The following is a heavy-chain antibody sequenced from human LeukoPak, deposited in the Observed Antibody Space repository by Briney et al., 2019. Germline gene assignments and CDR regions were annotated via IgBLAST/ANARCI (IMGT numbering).Heavy chain of an antibody. D-gene: IGHD3-10*01. CDR3: ARDLMVRGVIYYYYGMDV. Sequence: GGSLRLSCAASGFTFSSYWMHWVRQAPGKGLVWVSRINSDGSSTSYADSVKGRFTISRDNAKNTLYLQMNSLRAEDTAVYYCARDLMVRGVIYYYYGMDVWGQRTTVTVSS. J-gene: IGHJ6*02. CDR2: INSDGSST. CDR1: GFTFSSYW. V-gene: IGHV3-74*01.